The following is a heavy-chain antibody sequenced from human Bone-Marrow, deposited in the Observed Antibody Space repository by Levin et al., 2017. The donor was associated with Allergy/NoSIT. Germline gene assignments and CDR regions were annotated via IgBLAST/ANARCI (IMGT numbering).Heavy chain of an antibody. Sequence: PSETLSLTCTVSGGSISGYYWSWVRQPPGKGLEWVGHIFYSGSTNYNPSLKSRVTISINTSKNQFSLNLTSVTAADTAFYYCARSVAGEFDYWGQGTLVTVSS. V-gene: IGHV4-59*01. J-gene: IGHJ4*02. D-gene: IGHD3-10*01. CDR1: GGSISGYY. CDR2: IFYSGST. CDR3: ARSVAGEFDY.